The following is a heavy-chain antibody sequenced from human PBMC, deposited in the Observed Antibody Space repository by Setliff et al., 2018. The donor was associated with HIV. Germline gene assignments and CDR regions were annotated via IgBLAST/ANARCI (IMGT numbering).Heavy chain of an antibody. D-gene: IGHD6-6*01. V-gene: IGHV3-30*12. Sequence: GASLKISCAVSGLTFTNYAMHWVRQAPGKGLESVSFISYDGGSKYYADSVKGRFTISRDNSKNTLYLQMNSLRVEDTAIYYCARAWAMQQLVPAYWGQGTLVTVSS. CDR3: ARAWAMQQLVPAY. J-gene: IGHJ4*02. CDR1: GLTFTNYA. CDR2: ISYDGGSK.